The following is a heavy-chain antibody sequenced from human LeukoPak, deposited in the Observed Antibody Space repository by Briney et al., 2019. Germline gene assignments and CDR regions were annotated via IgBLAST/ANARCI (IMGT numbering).Heavy chain of an antibody. Sequence: SETLSLTCTVSGGSISSSSYYWGWIRQPPGKGLEWIGSIYYSGSTYYNPSLKSRVTISVDTSKNQFSLKLSSVTAADTAVYYCATQDYYGGVDYWGQGTLVTVSS. CDR3: ATQDYYGGVDY. CDR1: GGSISSSSYY. J-gene: IGHJ4*02. D-gene: IGHD1-26*01. CDR2: IYYSGST. V-gene: IGHV4-39*07.